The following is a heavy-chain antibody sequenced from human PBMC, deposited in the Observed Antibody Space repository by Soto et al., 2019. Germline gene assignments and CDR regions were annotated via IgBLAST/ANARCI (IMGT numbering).Heavy chain of an antibody. D-gene: IGHD4-17*01. CDR3: AREGYGDYGKPFDY. CDR1: GGTFSNYA. V-gene: IGHV1-69*01. J-gene: IGHJ4*02. CDR2: IMPIFGTA. Sequence: QVQLVQSGAEVKKPGSSVKVSCKASGGTFSNYAISWVRQAPGHGLEWMGGIMPIFGTANYAQKFQGRVTITADESTSTAYMALSRLRSEDTAVYYGAREGYGDYGKPFDYWGQGTLVTVSS.